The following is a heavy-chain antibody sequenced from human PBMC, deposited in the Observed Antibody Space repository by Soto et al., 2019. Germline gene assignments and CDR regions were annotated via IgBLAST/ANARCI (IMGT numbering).Heavy chain of an antibody. CDR2: ISLYSDGT. V-gene: IGHV1-18*01. D-gene: IGHD2-2*01. Sequence: GPVKVSCKTSGYTFSNYGITWVRQAPGQPLEWLGWISLYSDGTNYAQKFQGRVSMTTDTSTTTAYMELRSLRSDDTAVYYCARVVPGAEAWFGPWGQGTLVTVS. J-gene: IGHJ5*02. CDR1: GYTFSNYG. CDR3: ARVVPGAEAWFGP.